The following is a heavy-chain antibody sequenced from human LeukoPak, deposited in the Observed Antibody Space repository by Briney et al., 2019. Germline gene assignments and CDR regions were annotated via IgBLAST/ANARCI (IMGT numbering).Heavy chain of an antibody. CDR2: INLNSGGT. CDR3: ARVANKTYGY. J-gene: IGHJ4*02. D-gene: IGHD2-21*01. Sequence: ASVKVSCKASGYTFTGYYMHWVRQAPGQGLEGMGWINLNSGGTNYAQTFQGSVTMTRDTSISTACMELSRLRSDDTAVYYCARVANKTYGYWGQGTLVTVSS. CDR1: GYTFTGYY. V-gene: IGHV1-2*02.